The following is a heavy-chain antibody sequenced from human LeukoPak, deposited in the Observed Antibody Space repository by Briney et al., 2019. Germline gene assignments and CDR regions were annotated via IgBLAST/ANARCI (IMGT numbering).Heavy chain of an antibody. CDR1: GFTVSSNY. CDR2: IYSGGST. CDR3: ARLVVTARGDYFDY. D-gene: IGHD2-21*02. V-gene: IGHV3-53*01. J-gene: IGHJ4*02. Sequence: GGSLTLPCAASGFTVSSNYMSWVRQAPGEGLVWVSVIYSGGSTYYADSVKGRFTISRDNSKNTLYLQMNSLRAEDTAVYYCARLVVTARGDYFDYWGQGTLVTVSS.